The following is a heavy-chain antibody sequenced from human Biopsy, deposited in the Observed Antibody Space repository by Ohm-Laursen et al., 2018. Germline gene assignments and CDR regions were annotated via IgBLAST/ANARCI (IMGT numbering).Heavy chain of an antibody. CDR2: SSSSSSPI. J-gene: IGHJ4*02. CDR1: GFIFSTYS. V-gene: IGHV3-48*01. CDR3: ARGSDSDY. Sequence: SLRLSCAASGFIFSTYSMNWVRQAPGKGLEWVSYSSSSSSPIYYADSVKGRFTISRDNAKNSLSLQMNSLRAEDTAVYYCARGSDSDYWGQGTLVTVSS.